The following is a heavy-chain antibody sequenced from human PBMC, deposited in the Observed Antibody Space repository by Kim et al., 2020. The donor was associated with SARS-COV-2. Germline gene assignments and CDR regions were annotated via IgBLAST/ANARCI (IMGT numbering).Heavy chain of an antibody. Sequence: ASVKVSCKVSGYTLTELSMHWVRQAPGKGLEWMGGFDPEDGETIYAQKFQGRVTMTEDTSTDTAYMELSSLRSEDTAVYYCATSSGYYLGFDYWGQGTLVTVSS. CDR1: GYTLTELS. CDR3: ATSSGYYLGFDY. V-gene: IGHV1-24*01. J-gene: IGHJ4*02. CDR2: FDPEDGET. D-gene: IGHD3-22*01.